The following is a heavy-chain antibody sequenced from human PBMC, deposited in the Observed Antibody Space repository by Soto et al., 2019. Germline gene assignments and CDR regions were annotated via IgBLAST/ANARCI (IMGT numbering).Heavy chain of an antibody. CDR3: AKDRGSDGNDAFDI. Sequence: PGGSLRLSCAASGFTFSSYGMHWVRQAPGKGLEWVAVISYDGSNKYYADSVKGRFTISRDNSKNTLYLQMNSLRAEDTAVYYCAKDRGSDGNDAFDIWGQGTMVTVS. J-gene: IGHJ3*02. V-gene: IGHV3-30*18. CDR2: ISYDGSNK. D-gene: IGHD1-26*01. CDR1: GFTFSSYG.